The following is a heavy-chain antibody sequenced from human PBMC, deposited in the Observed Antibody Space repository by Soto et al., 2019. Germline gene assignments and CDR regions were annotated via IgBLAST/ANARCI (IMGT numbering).Heavy chain of an antibody. D-gene: IGHD3-22*01. V-gene: IGHV1-69*13. Sequence: ASVKVSCKASGGTFSSYASSWVRQAPGQGLEWMGGIIPIFGTANYAQKFQGRVTITADESTSTAYMGLSSLRSEDTAVYYCASPSAYDSSGPIDYWGQGTLVTVSS. J-gene: IGHJ4*02. CDR1: GGTFSSYA. CDR2: IIPIFGTA. CDR3: ASPSAYDSSGPIDY.